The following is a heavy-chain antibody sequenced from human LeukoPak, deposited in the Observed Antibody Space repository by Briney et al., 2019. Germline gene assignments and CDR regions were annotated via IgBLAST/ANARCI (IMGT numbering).Heavy chain of an antibody. CDR3: ARNVLVGSGSYYLPQKYNWFDP. CDR2: IYPGDSDT. D-gene: IGHD3-10*01. Sequence: GESLKNSCKGSGYSFTSYWIGWVRQLPGKGLEWMGIIYPGDSDTRYSPSFQGQVTISADKSISTAYLQWSSLKASDTAMYYCARNVLVGSGSYYLPQKYNWFDPWGQGTLVTVSS. CDR1: GYSFTSYW. V-gene: IGHV5-51*01. J-gene: IGHJ5*02.